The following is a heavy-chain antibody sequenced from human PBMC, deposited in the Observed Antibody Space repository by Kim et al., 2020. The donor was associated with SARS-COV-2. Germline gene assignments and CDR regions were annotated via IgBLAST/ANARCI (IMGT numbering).Heavy chain of an antibody. CDR2: IWYDGSNK. Sequence: GGSLRLSCAASGFTFSSYGMHWVRQAPGKGLEWVAVIWYDGSNKYYADSVKGRFTISRDNSKNTLYLQMNSLRAEDTAVYYCARTTTDSSSIDYWGQGTLVTVSS. CDR3: ARTTTDSSSIDY. J-gene: IGHJ4*02. CDR1: GFTFSSYG. D-gene: IGHD6-13*01. V-gene: IGHV3-33*01.